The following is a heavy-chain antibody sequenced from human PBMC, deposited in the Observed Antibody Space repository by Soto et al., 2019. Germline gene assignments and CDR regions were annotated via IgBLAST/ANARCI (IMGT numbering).Heavy chain of an antibody. J-gene: IGHJ2*01. Sequence: GGSLRLSCAASGFTFSSYGMHWVRQAPGKGLEWVAVIWYDGSNKYYADSVKGRFTISRDNSKNTLYLQMNSLRAEDTAVYYCARDRPGEAIAARLVYWYFDLWGRGTLVTVSS. CDR2: IWYDGSNK. CDR3: ARDRPGEAIAARLVYWYFDL. D-gene: IGHD6-6*01. V-gene: IGHV3-33*01. CDR1: GFTFSSYG.